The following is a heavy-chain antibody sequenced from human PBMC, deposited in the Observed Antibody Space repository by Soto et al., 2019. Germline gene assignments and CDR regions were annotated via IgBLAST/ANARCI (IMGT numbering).Heavy chain of an antibody. CDR2: IFHTGGT. D-gene: IGHD2-15*01. V-gene: IGHV4-38-2*01. CDR1: ASSISSAYF. Sequence: ETLSLTCAFSASSISSAYFWGWIRQPPGKGLEWIATIFHTGGTYYNPSLKSRVTISVDTSNNQFSLRLNSVTAADTALYFCARTWLAGGTPADAFDIWGQGTMVTVSS. J-gene: IGHJ3*02. CDR3: ARTWLAGGTPADAFDI.